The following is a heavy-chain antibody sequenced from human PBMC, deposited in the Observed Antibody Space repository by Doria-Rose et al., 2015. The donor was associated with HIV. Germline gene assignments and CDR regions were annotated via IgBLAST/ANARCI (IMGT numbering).Heavy chain of an antibody. CDR3: ARIKSSRWYHKYYFDF. D-gene: IGHD6-13*01. J-gene: IGHJ4*02. CDR1: GVSLSSPGMG. V-gene: IGHV2-26*01. CDR2: IFSDDER. Sequence: QVTLKESGPVLVRPTETLTLTCTVSGVSLSSPGMGASWIRQPPGKALEWLANIFSDDERSYKTSLKSGLTISRGTSKSQVVLTMTDMDPVDTATYYCARIKSSRWYHKYYFDFWGQGTLVTVSA.